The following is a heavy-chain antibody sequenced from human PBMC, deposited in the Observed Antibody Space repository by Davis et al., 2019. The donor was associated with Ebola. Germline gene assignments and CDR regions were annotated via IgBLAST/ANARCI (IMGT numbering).Heavy chain of an antibody. V-gene: IGHV3-21*01. D-gene: IGHD2-15*01. CDR3: ARAGCSGGSCYSPGRYGMDV. J-gene: IGHJ6*02. CDR1: GFTFSSYS. Sequence: GGSLRLSCAASGFTFSSYSMNWVRQAPGKGLEWVSSISSSSSYIYYADSVKGRFTISRDNAKNSLYLQMNSLRAEDTAVYYCARAGCSGGSCYSPGRYGMDVWGQGTTVTVSS. CDR2: ISSSSSYI.